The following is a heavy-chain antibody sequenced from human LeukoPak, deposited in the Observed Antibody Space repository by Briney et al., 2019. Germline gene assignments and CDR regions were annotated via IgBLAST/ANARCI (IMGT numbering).Heavy chain of an antibody. CDR1: GGSYSGHY. Sequence: KPSETLSLTCAVSGGSYSGHYWGWIRQSPGKGLDWIGEIHHTGATSYNPSVKSRATISGDTSKNRFSLRLTCFTAGHTAVYYCARGVLSIYDFDIWGEGSLVTVSS. V-gene: IGHV4-34*01. CDR2: IHHTGAT. J-gene: IGHJ3*02. D-gene: IGHD5-24*01. CDR3: ARGVLSIYDFDI.